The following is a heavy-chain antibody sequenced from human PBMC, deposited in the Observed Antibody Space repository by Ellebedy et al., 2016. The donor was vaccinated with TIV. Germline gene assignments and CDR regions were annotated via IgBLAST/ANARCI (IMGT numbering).Heavy chain of an antibody. J-gene: IGHJ3*02. D-gene: IGHD6-19*01. CDR3: ARDHPREQWLVGDAFDI. Sequence: GESLKISXAASGFTFSSYSMNWVRQAPGKGLEWVSYISSSSSTIYYADSVKGRFTISRDNAKNSLYLQMNSLRAEDTAVYYCARDHPREQWLVGDAFDIWGQGTMVTVSS. V-gene: IGHV3-48*04. CDR2: ISSSSSTI. CDR1: GFTFSSYS.